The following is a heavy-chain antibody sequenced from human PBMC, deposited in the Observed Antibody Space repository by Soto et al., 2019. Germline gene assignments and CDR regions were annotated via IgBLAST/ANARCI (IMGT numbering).Heavy chain of an antibody. CDR2: IIPIFGTA. D-gene: IGHD3-22*01. V-gene: IGHV1-69*13. CDR3: ARAPAPPFYDSSGSCFDP. Sequence: SVKVSCKASGGTFSSYAISWVRQAPGQGLEWMGGIIPIFGTANYAKKFQGRVTITADESTSTAYMELSSLRSEDTAVYYCARAPAPPFYDSSGSCFDPWGQGTLVTVSS. CDR1: GGTFSSYA. J-gene: IGHJ5*02.